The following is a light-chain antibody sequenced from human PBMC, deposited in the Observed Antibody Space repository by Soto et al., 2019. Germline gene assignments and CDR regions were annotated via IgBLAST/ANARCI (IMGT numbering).Light chain of an antibody. CDR1: SSDVGGYNY. Sequence: QSALTQPASVSGSPGQSITISCTGTSSDVGGYNYVSWYQQHPGKAPKLLIYDVSNRPSGVSNRFSGSTSGNTASLTISGLQAEDEADYYCRSYTSSSTLYVFGPGTKVTVL. CDR3: RSYTSSSTLYV. J-gene: IGLJ1*01. V-gene: IGLV2-14*01. CDR2: DVS.